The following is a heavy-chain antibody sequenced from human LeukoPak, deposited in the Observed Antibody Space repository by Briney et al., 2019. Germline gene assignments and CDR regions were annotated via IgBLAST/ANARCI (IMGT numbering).Heavy chain of an antibody. CDR1: GFTFSSYA. CDR3: ATLNDFWSGSYR. J-gene: IGHJ4*02. CDR2: IPGSGGST. D-gene: IGHD3-3*01. Sequence: GSLRLSCAASGFTFSSYAMSWVRQAPGKGLEWVSAIPGSGGSTYYADSVKGRFTISRDNSKNTLYLQMNSLRAEDTAVYYCATLNDFWSGSYRWGQGTLVTVSS. V-gene: IGHV3-23*01.